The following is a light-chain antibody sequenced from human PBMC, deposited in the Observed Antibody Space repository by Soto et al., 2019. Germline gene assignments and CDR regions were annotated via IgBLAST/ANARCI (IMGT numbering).Light chain of an antibody. Sequence: EIVLTQSPGTLSLSPGERATLSCRASQSVYNNYLAWYQQKPGQTPRLLVNGASNRTTGIPDRFSGGGSGTDFTLTFSSLEPEDFAVYYCQQYGLPPHSFGQGTRVEIK. CDR3: QQYGLPPHS. CDR1: QSVYNNY. CDR2: GAS. V-gene: IGKV3-20*01. J-gene: IGKJ2*01.